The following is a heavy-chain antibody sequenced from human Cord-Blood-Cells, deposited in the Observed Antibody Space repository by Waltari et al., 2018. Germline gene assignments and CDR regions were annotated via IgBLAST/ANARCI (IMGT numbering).Heavy chain of an antibody. V-gene: IGHV1-69*01. D-gene: IGHD7-27*01. CDR3: ARPLTGGLGFLWDY. J-gene: IGHJ4*02. CDR2: IIPIFGTA. CDR1: GGTFSSYA. Sequence: QVQLVQSGAEVKKPGSSVKVSCKASGGTFSSYAISWVRQAPGQGLEWMGGIIPIFGTANYAQKFQGRVTITADESTSTAYMELSSLRSEDTAVYYCARPLTGGLGFLWDYWGQGTLVTVSS.